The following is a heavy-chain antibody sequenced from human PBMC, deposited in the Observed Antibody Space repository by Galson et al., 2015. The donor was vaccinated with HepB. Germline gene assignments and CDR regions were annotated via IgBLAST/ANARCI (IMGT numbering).Heavy chain of an antibody. V-gene: IGHV3-74*01. D-gene: IGHD3-22*01. Sequence: SLRLSCAASGFTFSTYWMHWVRQGPGKGLVWVSRINSDGITTSYADSVKGRFTISRDNAKNTLYLQMNSLRAEDTAVYYCARVAGGSSGYSYFVPEFYLDQWGQGTLVTVSS. J-gene: IGHJ4*02. CDR2: INSDGITT. CDR1: GFTFSTYW. CDR3: ARVAGGSSGYSYFVPEFYLDQ.